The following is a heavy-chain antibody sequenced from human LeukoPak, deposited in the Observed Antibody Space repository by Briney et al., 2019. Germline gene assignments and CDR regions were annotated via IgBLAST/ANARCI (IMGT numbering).Heavy chain of an antibody. CDR2: ISYDGSNK. D-gene: IGHD6-19*01. V-gene: IGHV3-30*04. CDR3: ARVAVAGTNLYFDY. Sequence: PGRSLRLSCAASGFTFSSYAMHWVRQAPGKGLEWVAVISYDGSNKYYADSVKGRFTISRDNSKNTLYLQMNSLRAEDMAVYYCARVAVAGTNLYFDYWGQGTLVTVSS. J-gene: IGHJ4*02. CDR1: GFTFSSYA.